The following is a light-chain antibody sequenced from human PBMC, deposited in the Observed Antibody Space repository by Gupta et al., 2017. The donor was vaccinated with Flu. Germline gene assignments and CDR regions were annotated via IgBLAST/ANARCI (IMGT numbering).Light chain of an antibody. CDR2: DAS. CDR1: QSVSSY. Sequence: EIVLTQSPATLSLSPGERATLSCRASQSVSSYLAWYQQKPGQAPRLLIYDASNRATGIPARFSGSGSGTDFTLTISSLEPEDFAVYYCQQHSNWPPRMYTFGQGTKLEIK. J-gene: IGKJ2*01. CDR3: QQHSNWPPRMYT. V-gene: IGKV3-11*01.